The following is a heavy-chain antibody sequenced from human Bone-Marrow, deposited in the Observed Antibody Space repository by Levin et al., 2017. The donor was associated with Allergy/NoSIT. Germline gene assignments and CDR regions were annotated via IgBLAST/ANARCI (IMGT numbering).Heavy chain of an antibody. Sequence: GGSLRLSCAASRFTFSAFHLYWVRQAPGKGLEWVAFVSYDGIKKHYADSVKGRFTVSRDNSKDTLYLQMSSPRPEDTAMYHCAVGIRYDGFDVWGQGTMVAVSS. CDR3: AVGIRYDGFDV. CDR2: VSYDGIKK. J-gene: IGHJ3*01. V-gene: IGHV3-30-3*01. D-gene: IGHD1-14*01. CDR1: RFTFSAFH.